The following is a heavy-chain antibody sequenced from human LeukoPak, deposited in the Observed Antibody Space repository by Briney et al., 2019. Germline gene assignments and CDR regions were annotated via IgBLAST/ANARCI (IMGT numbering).Heavy chain of an antibody. D-gene: IGHD5-12*01. Sequence: GGSLRLSCAVSGFTFSSYSMSWVRQAPGNGLEWVSAIRGSGGSTNYADSVKGRFTISRDNSKNTLYLQMNSLRAEDTSVYYCSKHVHSGYDYYDCWGQGALVTVSS. V-gene: IGHV3-23*01. CDR2: IRGSGGST. CDR3: SKHVHSGYDYYDC. CDR1: GFTFSSYS. J-gene: IGHJ4*02.